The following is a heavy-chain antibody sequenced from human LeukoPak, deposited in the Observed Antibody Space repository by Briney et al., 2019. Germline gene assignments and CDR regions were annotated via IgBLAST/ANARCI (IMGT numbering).Heavy chain of an antibody. CDR1: GYTFTRYY. Sequence: GASVKVSCKASGYTFTRYYMHWVRQAPGPGLEWMGWINPNSGGTNYAQKFQGRVTMTRDTSISTAYMELSRLRSDDTAVYYCAREVFDFWSGPADYWGQGTLVTVSS. J-gene: IGHJ4*02. CDR3: AREVFDFWSGPADY. D-gene: IGHD3-3*01. V-gene: IGHV1-2*02. CDR2: INPNSGGT.